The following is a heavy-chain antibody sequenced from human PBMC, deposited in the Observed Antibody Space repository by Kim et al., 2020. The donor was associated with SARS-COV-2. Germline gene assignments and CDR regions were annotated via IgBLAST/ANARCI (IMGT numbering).Heavy chain of an antibody. CDR1: GFTFSSYE. V-gene: IGHV3-48*03. D-gene: IGHD3-10*01. CDR2: ISSSGSTI. CDR3: AGDKRNVLLWFGVLGAYYYYGMDV. J-gene: IGHJ6*04. Sequence: GGSLRLSCAASGFTFSSYEMNWVRQAPGKGLEWVSYISSSGSTIYYADSVKGRFTISRDNAKNSLYLQMNSLRAEDTAVYYCAGDKRNVLLWFGVLGAYYYYGMDVGGKGTAVPVST.